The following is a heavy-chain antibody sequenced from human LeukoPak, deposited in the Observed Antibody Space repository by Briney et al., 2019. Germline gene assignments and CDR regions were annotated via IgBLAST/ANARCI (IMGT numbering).Heavy chain of an antibody. CDR1: GFTFSSYG. V-gene: IGHV3-33*01. Sequence: GESLRLSCAASGFTFSSYGMHWVRQAPGKGLEWVAVMWYDGSNKYYADSVKGRFTISRDNSKNTLYLQMNSLRAEDTAVYYCARDPSSWSSSWNDYWGQGTLVTVSS. CDR3: ARDPSSWSSSWNDY. J-gene: IGHJ4*02. D-gene: IGHD6-13*01. CDR2: MWYDGSNK.